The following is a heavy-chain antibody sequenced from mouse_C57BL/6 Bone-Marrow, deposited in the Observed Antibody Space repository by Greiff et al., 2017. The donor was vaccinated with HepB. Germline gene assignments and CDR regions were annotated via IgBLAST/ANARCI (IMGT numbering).Heavy chain of an antibody. V-gene: IGHV5-4*03. D-gene: IGHD1-1*01. Sequence: EVMLVESGGGLVKPGGSLKLSCAASGFTFSSYAMSWVRQTPEKRLEWVATISDGGSYTYYPDDVKGRFTISRDNAKNNLYLQMSHLKSEDTAMYYYARITTVNYWGQGTTLTVSS. CDR1: GFTFSSYA. CDR2: ISDGGSYT. CDR3: ARITTVNY. J-gene: IGHJ2*01.